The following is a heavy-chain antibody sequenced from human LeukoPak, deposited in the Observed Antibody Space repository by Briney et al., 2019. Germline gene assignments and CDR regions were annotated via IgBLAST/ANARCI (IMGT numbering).Heavy chain of an antibody. D-gene: IGHD4-11*01. CDR2: ISYDGSNK. Sequence: GGSLRLSCAASGFTFSRYGMHWVRQAPGKGLEWVAVISYDGSNKYYADSVKGRFTISRDNSKNTLYLQMNSLRAEDTAVYYCAKDYRRYYYGMDVWGQGTTVTVSS. CDR3: AKDYRRYYYGMDV. V-gene: IGHV3-30*18. J-gene: IGHJ6*02. CDR1: GFTFSRYG.